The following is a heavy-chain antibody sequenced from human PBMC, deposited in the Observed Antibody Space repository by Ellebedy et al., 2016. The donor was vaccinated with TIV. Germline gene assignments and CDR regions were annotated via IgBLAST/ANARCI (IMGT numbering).Heavy chain of an antibody. CDR3: ARPRGITIFERILYFDL. CDR2: ISYVGNNE. CDR1: GFTFNSYG. J-gene: IGHJ2*01. D-gene: IGHD3-3*01. Sequence: PGGSLRLSCAASGFTFNSYGMHWVRQAPGKGLEWVAVISYVGNNEDYADSVKGRFTTSRDNSQNTLFLQMDSLRVEDTAVYYCARPRGITIFERILYFDLWGRGTLVTVSS. V-gene: IGHV3-30*03.